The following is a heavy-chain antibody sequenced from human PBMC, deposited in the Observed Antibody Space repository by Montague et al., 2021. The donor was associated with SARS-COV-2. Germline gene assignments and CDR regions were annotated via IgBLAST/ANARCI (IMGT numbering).Heavy chain of an antibody. V-gene: IGHV4-31*03. D-gene: IGHD3-3*01. Sequence: TLSLTCTVSGGSISSGGYYWSWIRQHPRKGLEWIGYIYYSGSTYYXPSLKSRVTISVDTSKNQFSLKLSSVTAADTAVYYCARVRGGFLEWFLYFDYWGQGALVTVSS. CDR1: GGSISSGGYY. J-gene: IGHJ4*02. CDR3: ARVRGGFLEWFLYFDY. CDR2: IYYSGST.